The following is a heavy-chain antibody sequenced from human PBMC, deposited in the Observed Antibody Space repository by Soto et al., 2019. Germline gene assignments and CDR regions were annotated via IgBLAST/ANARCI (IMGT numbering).Heavy chain of an antibody. J-gene: IGHJ4*02. D-gene: IGHD3-10*01. CDR2: IYPDDSKT. V-gene: IGHV5-51*01. CDR3: ARLFYYGSGSYYPPHFFDY. Sequence: GESLKISCKGSEYNFSTYWIGWVRQVPGKGLQWMAIIYPDDSKTMYSPSFQGQVTISADKSIKTAYLQWSSLKASDTAMYYCARLFYYGSGSYYPPHFFDYWGQGTLVTVS. CDR1: EYNFSTYW.